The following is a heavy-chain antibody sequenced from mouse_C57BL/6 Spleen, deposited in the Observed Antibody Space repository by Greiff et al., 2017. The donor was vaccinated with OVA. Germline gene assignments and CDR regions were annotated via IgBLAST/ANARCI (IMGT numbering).Heavy chain of an antibody. D-gene: IGHD2-2*01. CDR2: ISDGGSYT. V-gene: IGHV5-4*01. J-gene: IGHJ2*01. CDR3: ARGGLRYYFDY. Sequence: VESGGGLVKPGGSLKLSCAASGFTFSSYAMSWVRQTPEKRLEWVATISDGGSYTYYPDNVKGRFTISRDNAKNNLYLQMSHLKSEDTAMYYCARGGLRYYFDYWGQGTTLTVSS. CDR1: GFTFSSYA.